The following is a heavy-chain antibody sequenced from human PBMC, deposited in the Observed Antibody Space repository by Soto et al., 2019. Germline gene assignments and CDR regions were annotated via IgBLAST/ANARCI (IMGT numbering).Heavy chain of an antibody. CDR2: IYYSGST. J-gene: IGHJ5*02. V-gene: IGHV4-61*01. CDR1: GGSVSSGSYY. CDR3: ARSSLTALFDP. Sequence: QVQLQESGPGLVKPSETLSLTCTVSGGSVSSGSYYWSWIRQPPGKGLEWIGYIYYSGSTNYNPSLKSRVTISVDTSKNQFSLKLSSVTAADTAVYYCARSSLTALFDPLGQGTLVTVSS. D-gene: IGHD3-9*01.